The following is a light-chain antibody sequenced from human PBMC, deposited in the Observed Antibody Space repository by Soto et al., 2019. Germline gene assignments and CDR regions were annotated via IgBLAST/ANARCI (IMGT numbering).Light chain of an antibody. V-gene: IGLV2-14*01. Sequence: QSVLTQPASVSGSPGQSITISCTGTSSDVGGYNYVSWYQQHPGKAPKPMIYDVSNRPSGVSNRFSASKSGNTASLTISGLLAEDEADYYCSSYTSSSIVVFGGGTKLTVL. CDR3: SSYTSSSIVV. CDR1: SSDVGGYNY. J-gene: IGLJ2*01. CDR2: DVS.